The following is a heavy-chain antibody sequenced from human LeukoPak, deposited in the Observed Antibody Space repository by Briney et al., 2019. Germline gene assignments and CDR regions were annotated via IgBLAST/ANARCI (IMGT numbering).Heavy chain of an antibody. CDR1: GCTFSSYA. V-gene: IGHV1-69*04. D-gene: IGHD2-2*01. CDR3: ARGPGESTSGD. Sequence: GASVKVSCKASGCTFSSYAISWVRQAPGQGLEWMGRIIPILGIANYAQKFQGRVTITADKSTSTAYMELSSLRSEDTAVYYCARGPGESTSGDWGQGTLVTVSS. J-gene: IGHJ4*02. CDR2: IIPILGIA.